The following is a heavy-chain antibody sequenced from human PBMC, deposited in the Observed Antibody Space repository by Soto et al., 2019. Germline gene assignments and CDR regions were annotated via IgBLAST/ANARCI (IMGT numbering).Heavy chain of an antibody. CDR3: AKGYDFWIYFDY. J-gene: IGHJ4*02. Sequence: EVQLLESGGGLVQPGGSLRLSCAASGFTFSSYAMSWVRQAPGKGLEWVSAISGCGGSTYYADSVKGRFTISRDNSKNTLYLQMNSLRAEDTAVYYCAKGYDFWIYFDYWGQGTLVTVSS. CDR2: ISGCGGST. D-gene: IGHD3-3*01. CDR1: GFTFSSYA. V-gene: IGHV3-23*01.